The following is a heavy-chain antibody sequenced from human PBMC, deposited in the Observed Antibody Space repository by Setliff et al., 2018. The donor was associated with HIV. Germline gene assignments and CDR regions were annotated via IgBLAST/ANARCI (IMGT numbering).Heavy chain of an antibody. CDR1: GYSINSGFS. Sequence: SETLSLTCAASGYSINSGFSRAWIRQPPGQGPQWIGSIYYSGSTCYNPSLKSRVTISVDTSKNQFSLKLSSVTAADTAVYYCARKSYYYDSGGYHNYMDVWGKGTTVTVSS. CDR2: IYYSGST. V-gene: IGHV4-38-2*01. D-gene: IGHD3-22*01. CDR3: ARKSYYYDSGGYHNYMDV. J-gene: IGHJ6*03.